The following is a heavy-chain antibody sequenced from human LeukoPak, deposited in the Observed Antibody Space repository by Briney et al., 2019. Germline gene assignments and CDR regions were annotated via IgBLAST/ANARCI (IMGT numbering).Heavy chain of an antibody. V-gene: IGHV4-59*11. D-gene: IGHD1-7*01. CDR2: IYYSGST. CDR3: ARVGRLDNTEPELHLGLFDY. Sequence: SETLSLTCTVSGGSISSHYWSWIRQPPGKGLEWIGYIYYSGSTNYNPSLKSRVTISVDTSKNQFSLKLSSVTAADTAVYYCARVGRLDNTEPELHLGLFDYWGQGTLVTVSS. CDR1: GGSISSHY. J-gene: IGHJ4*02.